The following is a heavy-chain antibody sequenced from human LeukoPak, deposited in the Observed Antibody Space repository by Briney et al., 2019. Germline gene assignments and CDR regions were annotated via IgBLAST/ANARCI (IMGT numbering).Heavy chain of an antibody. CDR3: ARDLAIYDSSGY. CDR1: GYTFTGYY. J-gene: IGHJ4*02. V-gene: IGHV1-2*06. D-gene: IGHD3-22*01. Sequence: ASVKVSCKASGYTFTGYYMHWARQAPGQGLEWMGRINPNSGGTNYAQKFQGRVTMTRDTSISTAYMELSRLRSDDTAVYYCARDLAIYDSSGYWGQGTLVTVSS. CDR2: INPNSGGT.